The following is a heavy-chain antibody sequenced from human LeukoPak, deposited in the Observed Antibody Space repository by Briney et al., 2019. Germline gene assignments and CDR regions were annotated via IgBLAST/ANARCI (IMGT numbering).Heavy chain of an antibody. Sequence: SQTLSLTCTVSGGSISSGDYYWGWIRQPPGRGLEWIEYIYYSGSTYYNPSLKSRVTISVDPSKNQFSLKLSSVTAADTAVYYCARDERYCSGGSCSNNYYYYGMDVWGQGTTVTVSS. J-gene: IGHJ6*02. V-gene: IGHV4-30-4*01. CDR2: IYYSGST. D-gene: IGHD2-15*01. CDR3: ARDERYCSGGSCSNNYYYYGMDV. CDR1: GGSISSGDYY.